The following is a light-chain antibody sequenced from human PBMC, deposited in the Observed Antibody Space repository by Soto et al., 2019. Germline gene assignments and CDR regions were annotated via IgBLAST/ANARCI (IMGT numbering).Light chain of an antibody. V-gene: IGLV2-8*01. J-gene: IGLJ2*01. CDR1: SSDVGGYDY. CDR2: EVS. Sequence: QSVLTQPRSVSGSPGQSVTLSCTGTSSDVGGYDYVSWYQQHPDKAPKLIIYEVSKRPSGVPDRFSGSKSGNTASLTVSGLQAEDEADYYCSSYAGSNNFVVFGGGTKLTVL. CDR3: SSYAGSNNFVV.